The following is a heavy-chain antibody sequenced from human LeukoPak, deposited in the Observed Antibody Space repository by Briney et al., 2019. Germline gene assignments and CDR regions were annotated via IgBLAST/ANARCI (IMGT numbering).Heavy chain of an antibody. J-gene: IGHJ4*02. CDR2: IIPIFGIA. D-gene: IGHD2-21*02. Sequence: SVKVSCKASGGTFSSYAISWVRQAPGQGLEWMGRIIPIFGIANYAQKFQGRVTITADKSTSTAYMELSSLRSEDTAVYYCARVREDCGGDCYPDYWGQGTLVTVSS. CDR3: ARVREDCGGDCYPDY. V-gene: IGHV1-69*04. CDR1: GGTFSSYA.